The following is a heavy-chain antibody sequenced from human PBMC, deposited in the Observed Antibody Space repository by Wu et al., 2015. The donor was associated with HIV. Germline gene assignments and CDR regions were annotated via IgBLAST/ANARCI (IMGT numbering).Heavy chain of an antibody. J-gene: IGHJ4*02. Sequence: QVQLVQSGAEVKKPGSSVKVSCKASGGTFSSYAISWVRQAPGQGLEWMGRIIPIFGTANYAQKFQGRVTITADESTSTAYMELSSLRSEDTAVYYCARGLGDYYDSSGYSGLDYWGQGTLVTVSS. V-gene: IGHV1-69*13. CDR2: IIPIFGTA. CDR3: ARGLGDYYDSSGYSGLDY. D-gene: IGHD3-22*01. CDR1: GGTFSSYA.